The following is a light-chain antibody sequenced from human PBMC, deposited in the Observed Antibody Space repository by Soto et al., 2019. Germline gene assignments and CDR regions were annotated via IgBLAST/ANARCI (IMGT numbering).Light chain of an antibody. J-gene: IGKJ1*01. CDR2: DAS. CDR1: QSISSW. Sequence: DIQMTQSPSTLSASVGDRVTIPCRASQSISSWLAWYQQKPGKAPKRLISDASSLESEVPSRFSGSGSGTEFTLTISSLQPDDFAPYYCQQYNSYPWTFAQGTKVDIK. CDR3: QQYNSYPWT. V-gene: IGKV1-5*01.